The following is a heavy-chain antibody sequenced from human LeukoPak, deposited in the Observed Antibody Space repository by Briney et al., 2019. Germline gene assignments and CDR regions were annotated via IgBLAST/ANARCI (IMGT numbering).Heavy chain of an antibody. CDR2: INPNSGGT. Sequence: GASVTVSCTASGYTFTVYYIHWVRQAPGQGLEWMGWINPNSGGTDYAQKFQGRVTLTRDTSISTAYMELSRLISDDTAVYYCARGPNGDYVAFYWFDPWGQGTLVTVSS. CDR1: GYTFTVYY. CDR3: ARGPNGDYVAFYWFDP. V-gene: IGHV1-2*02. D-gene: IGHD4-17*01. J-gene: IGHJ5*02.